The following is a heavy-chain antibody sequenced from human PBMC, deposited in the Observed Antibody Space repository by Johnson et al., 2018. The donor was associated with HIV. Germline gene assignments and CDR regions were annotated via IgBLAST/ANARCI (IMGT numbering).Heavy chain of an antibody. CDR2: ISSSGSTI. CDR3: AKSDVVVIPEGAFDI. D-gene: IGHD2-21*01. CDR1: GFTFSDYY. Sequence: QVQLVESGGGLVKPGGSLRLSCAASGFTFSDYYMSWIRQAPGKGLEWVSYISSSGSTIYYADSVKGRFTISRDNSKNTLYLQMNSLRAEDTAVYYCAKSDVVVIPEGAFDIWGQGTMVTVSS. V-gene: IGHV3-11*04. J-gene: IGHJ3*02.